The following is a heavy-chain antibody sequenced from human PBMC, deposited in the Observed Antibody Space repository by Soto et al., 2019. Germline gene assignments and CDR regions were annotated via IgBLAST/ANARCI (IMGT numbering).Heavy chain of an antibody. D-gene: IGHD4-17*01. CDR1: GFTFSSYS. CDR2: ISSSSSYI. J-gene: IGHJ4*02. CDR3: ARLGGYGDSELPIHFDY. Sequence: GSLRLSCAASGFTFSSYSMNWVRQAPGKGLEWVSSISSSSSYIYYADSVKGRFTISRDNAKNSLYLQMNSLRAEDTAVYYCARLGGYGDSELPIHFDYWGQGTLVTVSS. V-gene: IGHV3-21*01.